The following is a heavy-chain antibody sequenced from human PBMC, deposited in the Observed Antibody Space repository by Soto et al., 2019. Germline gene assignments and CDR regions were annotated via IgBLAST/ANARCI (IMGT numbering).Heavy chain of an antibody. CDR1: GYTFSNYY. Sequence: QVQLVQSGAEVKKPGASVKVSCKASGYTFSNYYFHWVRQAPGQGLEWMGWINPNSGGTNYAQQFQGRVTMTRDTSISTAYMDLSRLISDDTAVYYCARGGDYDWFDPWGQGTLVTVSS. V-gene: IGHV1-2*02. D-gene: IGHD4-17*01. CDR2: INPNSGGT. J-gene: IGHJ5*02. CDR3: ARGGDYDWFDP.